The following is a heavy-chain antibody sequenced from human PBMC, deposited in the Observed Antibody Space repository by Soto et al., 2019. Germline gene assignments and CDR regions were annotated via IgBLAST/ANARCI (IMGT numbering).Heavy chain of an antibody. D-gene: IGHD2-15*01. Sequence: LGESLKISCKGSGYSFTSYWIGWMRQMPGKGLEWMGIIYPGDSDTRYSPSFQGQVTISADKSISTAYLQWSSLKASDTAMYYCASEYCSGGSCSEVNAFDIWGQGTMVTVSS. V-gene: IGHV5-51*01. J-gene: IGHJ3*02. CDR3: ASEYCSGGSCSEVNAFDI. CDR1: GYSFTSYW. CDR2: IYPGDSDT.